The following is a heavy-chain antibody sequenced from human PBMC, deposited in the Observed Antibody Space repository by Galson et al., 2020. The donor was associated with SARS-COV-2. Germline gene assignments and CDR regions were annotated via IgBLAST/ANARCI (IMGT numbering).Heavy chain of an antibody. CDR3: ARVGNVWELTPYPMDG. CDR1: GFTFSSYA. Sequence: GGSLRLSCAASGFTFSSYAMHWVRQAPGKGLEWVAVFSYDGSKKYYADSVKGRFTISRDNSKNTLYLQLNSLRREDTAVYYCARVGNVWELTPYPMDGWGQGTTVTVSS. J-gene: IGHJ6*02. V-gene: IGHV3-30*04. CDR2: FSYDGSKK. D-gene: IGHD3-16*01.